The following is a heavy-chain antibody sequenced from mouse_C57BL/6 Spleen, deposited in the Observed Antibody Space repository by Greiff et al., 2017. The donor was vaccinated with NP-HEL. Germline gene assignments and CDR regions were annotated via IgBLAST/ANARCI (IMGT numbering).Heavy chain of an antibody. CDR2: IRLKSDNYAT. Sequence: EVKLMESGGGLVQPGGSMKLSCVASGFTFSNYWMNWVRQSPEKGLEWVAQIRLKSDNYATHYAESVKGRFTISRDDSKSSVYLQMNNLRAEDTGIYYCQLTLYFDYWGQGTTLTVSS. CDR3: QLTLYFDY. D-gene: IGHD3-3*01. CDR1: GFTFSNYW. J-gene: IGHJ2*01. V-gene: IGHV6-3*01.